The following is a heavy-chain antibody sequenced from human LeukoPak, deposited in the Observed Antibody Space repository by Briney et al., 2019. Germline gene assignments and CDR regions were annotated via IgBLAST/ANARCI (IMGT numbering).Heavy chain of an antibody. V-gene: IGHV1-69*05. CDR2: IIPIFGTA. Sequence: GASAKVSCKASGGTFSSYAISWVRQAPGQGLEWMGGIIPIFGTAKYAQKFQGRDTITTDKSTSTAYMELSSLRSEDTAVYYCARGNNWNYNWFDPWGQGTLVTVSS. CDR1: GGTFSSYA. CDR3: ARGNNWNYNWFDP. D-gene: IGHD1-7*01. J-gene: IGHJ5*02.